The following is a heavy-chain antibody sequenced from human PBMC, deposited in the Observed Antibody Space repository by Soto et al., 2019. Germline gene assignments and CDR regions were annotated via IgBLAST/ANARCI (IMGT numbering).Heavy chain of an antibody. CDR1: GYSFTSYW. V-gene: IGHV5-10-1*01. CDR2: IDPSDSYT. CDR3: ARRPRKDYYYGMDV. Sequence: PGESLKISCKGSGYSFTSYWISWVRQMPGKGLEWVGRIDPSDSYTNYSPSFQGHVTISADKSISTAYLQWSSLKASDTAMYYCARRPRKDYYYGMDVWGQGTTVTVSS. J-gene: IGHJ6*02.